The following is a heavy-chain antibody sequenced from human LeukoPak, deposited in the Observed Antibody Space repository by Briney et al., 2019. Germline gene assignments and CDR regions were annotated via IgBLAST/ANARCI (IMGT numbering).Heavy chain of an antibody. Sequence: GGSLRLSCAASGFTFSSYEMNWVRQAPGKGLEWVSYISSGGNTIYYADSVKGRFTISRDNAKNSLYLQMNSLGAEDTAVYYCAREGTAMVSFDYWGQGTLVTVSS. J-gene: IGHJ4*02. CDR1: GFTFSSYE. V-gene: IGHV3-48*03. CDR3: AREGTAMVSFDY. CDR2: ISSGGNTI. D-gene: IGHD5-18*01.